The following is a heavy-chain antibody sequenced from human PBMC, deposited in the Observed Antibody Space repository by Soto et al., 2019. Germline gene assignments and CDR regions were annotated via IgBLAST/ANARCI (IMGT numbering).Heavy chain of an antibody. Sequence: SVKVSCKASGGTFINYAINWVRQAPGQGLEWMGGFSPFLGTANYAQKFKGRVTTTADKSTSTVDMELSSLRSEDTAVYYCAKRGNCGGDCFAFDVWGRGTMVTVSS. D-gene: IGHD2-21*02. CDR2: FSPFLGTA. CDR1: GGTFINYA. V-gene: IGHV1-69*10. J-gene: IGHJ3*01. CDR3: AKRGNCGGDCFAFDV.